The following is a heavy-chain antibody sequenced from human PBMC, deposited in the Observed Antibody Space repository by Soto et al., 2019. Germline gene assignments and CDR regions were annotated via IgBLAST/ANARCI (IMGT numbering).Heavy chain of an antibody. V-gene: IGHV1-69*02. CDR1: GGTFSSYT. CDR2: IIPILGIA. D-gene: IGHD2-2*01. Sequence: GASVKVSCKASGGTFSSYTISWVRQAPGQGLEWMGRIIPILGIANYAQKFQGIVTITADKSTSTAYMELSSLRSEDTAVYYCARPSTAQSYCSSTSCYADPKYFQHGG. CDR3: ARPSTAQSYCSSTSCYADPKYFQH. J-gene: IGHJ1*01.